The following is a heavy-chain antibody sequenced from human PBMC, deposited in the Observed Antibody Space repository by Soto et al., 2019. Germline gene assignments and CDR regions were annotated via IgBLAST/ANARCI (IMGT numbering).Heavy chain of an antibody. CDR2: ISAYNGNT. CDR3: ARDVSITMVRGYWAD. J-gene: IGHJ1*01. V-gene: IGHV1-18*01. D-gene: IGHD3-10*01. CDR1: VYTFTSYG. Sequence: QVQLVQSGAEVKKPGASVKVSCKASVYTFTSYGISWVRQAPGQGLEWMGWISAYNGNTNYAQKLQGRVTMTTDKSTSTAYMELRRLISDDTAVYYCARDVSITMVRGYWADWCQGTLVTVCS.